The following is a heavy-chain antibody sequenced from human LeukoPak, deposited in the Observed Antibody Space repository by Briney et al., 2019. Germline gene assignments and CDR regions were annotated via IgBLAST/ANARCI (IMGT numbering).Heavy chain of an antibody. D-gene: IGHD2-8*02. CDR2: ISYDGSNK. CDR1: GFTFSSYA. J-gene: IGHJ5*02. CDR3: VRKEAAWWNWFDP. Sequence: GGSLRLSCAASGFTFSSYAMHWVRQAPGKGLEWVAVISYDGSNKYYADSVKGRFTISRDNSKNTLYLQMNSLRAEDTAVYYCVRKEAAWWNWFDPWGRGTLVTVSS. V-gene: IGHV3-30-3*01.